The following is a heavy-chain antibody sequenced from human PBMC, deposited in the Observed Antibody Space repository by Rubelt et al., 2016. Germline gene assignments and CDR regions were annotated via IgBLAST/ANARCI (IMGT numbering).Heavy chain of an antibody. CDR3: ARHRYDFWSGFFSGY. CDR2: ITGSGFST. J-gene: IGHJ4*02. V-gene: IGHV3-23*01. Sequence: GFGGGLVQPGGSLRLSCAASGFSFSSHGINWVRQVPGKGLEWVSGITGSGFSTYYADSVKGRFTISRDNSKNTLYLQMSSLRVEDTAIYFCARHRYDFWSGFFSGYWGQGTLVTVSS. D-gene: IGHD3-3*01. CDR1: GFSFSSHG.